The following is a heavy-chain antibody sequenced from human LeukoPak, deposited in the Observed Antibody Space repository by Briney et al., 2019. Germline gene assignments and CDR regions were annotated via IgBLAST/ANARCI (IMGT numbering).Heavy chain of an antibody. CDR1: GFTFSSYA. Sequence: GGSLRLSCAASGFTFSSYAMHWVRQAPGKGLEWVAVISYDGSNKYYADSVKGRFTISRDNSKNTLYLQMNSLRAEDTAVYYCARDPTPVEMATGFDPWGQGTLVTVSS. D-gene: IGHD5-24*01. CDR2: ISYDGSNK. J-gene: IGHJ5*02. V-gene: IGHV3-30-3*01. CDR3: ARDPTPVEMATGFDP.